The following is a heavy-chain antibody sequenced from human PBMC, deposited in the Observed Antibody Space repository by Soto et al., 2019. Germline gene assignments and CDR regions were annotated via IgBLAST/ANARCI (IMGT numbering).Heavy chain of an antibody. CDR1: GFTFSSYA. Sequence: GGSLRLSCAASGFTFSSYAMSWVRQAPGKGLEWVSAISGSGGSTYYADSVKGRFTISRDNSKNTLYLQMNSLRAEDTAVYYCAKDRGYYYDSTGSDAFDIWGQGTMVTVSS. CDR2: ISGSGGST. V-gene: IGHV3-23*01. D-gene: IGHD3-22*01. CDR3: AKDRGYYYDSTGSDAFDI. J-gene: IGHJ3*02.